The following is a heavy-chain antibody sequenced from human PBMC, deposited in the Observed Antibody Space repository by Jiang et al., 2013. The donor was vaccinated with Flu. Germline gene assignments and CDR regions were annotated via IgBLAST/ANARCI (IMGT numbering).Heavy chain of an antibody. J-gene: IGHJ6*01. CDR3: ARIYRDYSHYGMDV. CDR1: GFSLSDSGMC. Sequence: KPTQTLTLTCTFSGFSLSDSGMCVTWIRQPPGKALEWLALIDWDDDKYYSTSLKTRLTISKDTSRNQVVLTMTNMDPVDTGTFYCARIYRDYSHYGMDVWGQGTTVHRLL. CDR2: IDWDDDK. V-gene: IGHV2-70*01. D-gene: IGHD3-16*02.